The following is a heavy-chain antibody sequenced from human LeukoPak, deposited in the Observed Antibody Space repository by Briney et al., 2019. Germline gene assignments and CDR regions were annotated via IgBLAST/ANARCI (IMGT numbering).Heavy chain of an antibody. J-gene: IGHJ4*02. CDR3: ARDAPIAGSDY. D-gene: IGHD6-13*01. CDR2: IYTSGST. V-gene: IGHV4-61*02. CDR1: GGSISSGSYY. Sequence: QPSETLSLTCTVSGGSISSGSYYWSWIRQPAGKGLEWIGRIYTSGSTNYNPSLKSRVTMSVDTSKNQFSLKLSSVTAADTAVYYCARDAPIAGSDYWGQGTLVTVSS.